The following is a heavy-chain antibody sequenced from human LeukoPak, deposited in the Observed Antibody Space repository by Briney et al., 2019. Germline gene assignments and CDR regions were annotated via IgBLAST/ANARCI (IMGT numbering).Heavy chain of an antibody. J-gene: IGHJ4*02. CDR1: GGSSSGYY. V-gene: IGHV4-34*01. CDR2: INHSGST. CDR3: ARGRSGSSSGWPKRYYFDY. Sequence: PSETLSLTCAVYGGSSSGYYWTWIRQPPGKGLKWIGEINHSGSTNYNPSLKSRVTISADTSRNHFSLNLSSVTAADTAVYYCARGRSGSSSGWPKRYYFDYWGQGTLVTVSS. D-gene: IGHD6-19*01.